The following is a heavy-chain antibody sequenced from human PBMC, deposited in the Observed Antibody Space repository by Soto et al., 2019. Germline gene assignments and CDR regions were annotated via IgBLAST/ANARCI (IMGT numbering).Heavy chain of an antibody. Sequence: EVRLVESGGGLVQPGGSLRLSCAASGFIFSSYNLNWVRQAAGKGLEWVSYISSSGNTIYYSDSVKGRFTFSRDNGKNPLFLQMNSLREEDTAVYYCARDRGVGTPDSFDIWGQGTMVTVSS. CDR3: ARDRGVGTPDSFDI. D-gene: IGHD3-3*01. J-gene: IGHJ3*02. V-gene: IGHV3-48*02. CDR1: GFIFSSYN. CDR2: ISSSGNTI.